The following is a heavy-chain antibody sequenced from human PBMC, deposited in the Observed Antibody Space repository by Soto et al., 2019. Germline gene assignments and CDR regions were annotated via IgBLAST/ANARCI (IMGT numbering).Heavy chain of an antibody. CDR2: IYYSGST. Sequence: SESLFLTCTVSGGSISSGGYYWSWIRQHPGKGLEWIGYIYYSGSTYYNPPLKSRVTISVDTSKNQFSLKLSSVTAADTAVYYCARDRPAMDYDFWSGTNYGMDVWGQGTTVTVSS. CDR3: ARDRPAMDYDFWSGTNYGMDV. V-gene: IGHV4-31*03. CDR1: GGSISSGGYY. J-gene: IGHJ6*02. D-gene: IGHD3-3*01.